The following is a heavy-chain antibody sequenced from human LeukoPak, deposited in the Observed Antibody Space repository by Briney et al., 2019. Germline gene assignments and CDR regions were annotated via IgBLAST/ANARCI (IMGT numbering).Heavy chain of an antibody. J-gene: IGHJ3*02. V-gene: IGHV4-4*07. CDR2: IYTSGST. CDR1: GGSMSSYY. Sequence: PSETLSLTCTVSGGSMSSYYWSWIRQPAGKGLVWIGRIYTSGSTNYNPSLKSRVTMSVDTSKNQFSLKLSSVTAADTAVYYCARFFGGDAFDIWGQGTMVTVSS. D-gene: IGHD3-16*01. CDR3: ARFFGGDAFDI.